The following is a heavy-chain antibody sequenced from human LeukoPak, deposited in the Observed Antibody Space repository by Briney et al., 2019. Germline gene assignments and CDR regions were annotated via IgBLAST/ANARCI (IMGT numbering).Heavy chain of an antibody. D-gene: IGHD2-2*01. CDR2: IYPGDYDT. J-gene: IGHJ3*02. CDR3: ARSSVGYCSSTSCYFDAFDI. V-gene: IGHV5-51*01. CDR1: GYSFSSYW. Sequence: GESLKISCKGSGYSFSSYWIGGVRQMPGKGLEWMGIIYPGDYDTRYSPSFQGQVSISADKSISTAYLQWSSLKATDPAMYYSARSSVGYCSSTSCYFDAFDIWGQGTMVTVSS.